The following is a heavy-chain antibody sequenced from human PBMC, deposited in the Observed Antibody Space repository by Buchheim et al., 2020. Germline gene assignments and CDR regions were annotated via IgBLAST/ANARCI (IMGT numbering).Heavy chain of an antibody. CDR3: VRGGGSSGYYYDY. CDR1: GGSSSDYY. V-gene: IGHV4-34*01. CDR2: INHSGST. Sequence: QVQLQQWGAGLLKPSETLSLTCAVYGGSSSDYYWSWIRQPPGKGLEWIGEINHSGSTNYTSSLKSRVTISVDTSKNQFSLKLSSVSAADMAVYYCVRGGGSSGYYYDYWGQGIL. D-gene: IGHD3-22*01. J-gene: IGHJ4*02.